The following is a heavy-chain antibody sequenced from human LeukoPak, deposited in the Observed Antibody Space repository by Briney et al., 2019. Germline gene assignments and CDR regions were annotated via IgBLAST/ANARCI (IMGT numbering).Heavy chain of an antibody. V-gene: IGHV4-38-2*02. CDR1: GYSISSGYY. D-gene: IGHD3-22*01. CDR2: IYHSGST. CDR3: ARSVTMIVVGAEYFQH. Sequence: SETLSLTCTVSGYSISSGYYWGWIRQPPGKGLEWIGSIYHSGSTYYNPSLKSRVTISVDTSKNQFSLKLSSVTAADTAVYYCARSVTMIVVGAEYFQHWGQGTLVTVSS. J-gene: IGHJ1*01.